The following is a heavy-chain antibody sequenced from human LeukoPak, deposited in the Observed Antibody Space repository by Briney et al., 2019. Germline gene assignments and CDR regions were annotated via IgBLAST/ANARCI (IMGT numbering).Heavy chain of an antibody. J-gene: IGHJ6*02. CDR2: IIPIFGTA. Sequence: SVTVSCKASGGTFSSYAISWVRQAPGQGLEWMGGIIPIFGTANYAQKFQGRVTITADESTSTAYMELSSLRSEDTAVYYCARDRHSSSWGFNYGMDVWGQGTTVTVSS. V-gene: IGHV1-69*01. D-gene: IGHD6-6*01. CDR1: GGTFSSYA. CDR3: ARDRHSSSWGFNYGMDV.